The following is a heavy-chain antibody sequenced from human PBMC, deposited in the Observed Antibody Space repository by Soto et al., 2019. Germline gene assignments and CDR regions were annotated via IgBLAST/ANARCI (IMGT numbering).Heavy chain of an antibody. CDR3: ARDSSSSPYYYYGMDV. D-gene: IGHD6-6*01. J-gene: IGHJ6*02. CDR2: ISAYNGNT. V-gene: IGHV1-18*04. Sequence: ASVKVSCKASGYTFTSYGTSWVRQAPGQGLEWMGWISAYNGNTNYAQKLQGRVTMTTDTSTSTAYMELRSLRSDDTAVYYCARDSSSSPYYYYGMDVWRQGTTVTVSS. CDR1: GYTFTSYG.